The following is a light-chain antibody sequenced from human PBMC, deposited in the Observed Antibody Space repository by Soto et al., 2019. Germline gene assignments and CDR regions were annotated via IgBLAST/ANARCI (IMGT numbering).Light chain of an antibody. V-gene: IGKV3-20*01. CDR2: GPS. Sequence: EMGLTQSPGTLSLSPGERATLSCRASLSVSSSYLAWYQQKPGQAPRLLIYGPSNRATGIPDRFSGSGSATDFTLTISRLEPEDFAVYYCQQYDTSPLTFGGGTKVDIK. J-gene: IGKJ4*01. CDR1: LSVSSSY. CDR3: QQYDTSPLT.